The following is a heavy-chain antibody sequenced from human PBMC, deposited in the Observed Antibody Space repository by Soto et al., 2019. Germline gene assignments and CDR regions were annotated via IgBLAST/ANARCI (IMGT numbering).Heavy chain of an antibody. CDR2: IYYSGNT. Sequence: QLQLQESGPGLVKPSETLSLTCTVSGGSVSSSNYYWGWVRQPPGKGLEWIGSIYYSGNTYYNPSLKSRVTISVDTSENQFSLKLSSVTAADTAVFYCARLYWGRYFDLWGRGTLVPVSS. CDR3: ARLYWGRYFDL. CDR1: GGSVSSSNYY. V-gene: IGHV4-39*01. J-gene: IGHJ2*01. D-gene: IGHD7-27*01.